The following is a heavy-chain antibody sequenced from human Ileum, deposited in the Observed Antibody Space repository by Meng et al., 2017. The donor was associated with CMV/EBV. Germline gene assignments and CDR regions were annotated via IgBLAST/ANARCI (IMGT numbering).Heavy chain of an antibody. V-gene: IGHV1-46*01. CDR2: INPSGGST. J-gene: IGHJ4*02. D-gene: IGHD6-6*01. CDR1: GYTFTSYY. CDR3: ARVEYSSSSARGSGDY. Sequence: ASVKVSCKASGYTFTSYYMHWVRQAPGQGLEWMGIINPSGGSTSYAQKFQGRVTMTRDTSTSTVYMELSSLRSEGTAVYYCARVEYSSSSARGSGDYWGQGTLVTVSS.